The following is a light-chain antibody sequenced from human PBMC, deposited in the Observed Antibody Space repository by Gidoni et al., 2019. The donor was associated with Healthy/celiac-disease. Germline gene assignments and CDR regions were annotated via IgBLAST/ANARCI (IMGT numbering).Light chain of an antibody. V-gene: IGKV3-11*01. CDR3: HQRSNWPPIT. J-gene: IGKJ5*01. CDR1: QSVSSY. Sequence: EIVLTQSQATLSLSPGERATLSCRASQSVSSYLAWYQQKPGQAPRLLIYDASNRATGIPARFIGSGSGTDFSLTISSLVPADFAVYYCHQRSNWPPITFGQGTRLEIK. CDR2: DAS.